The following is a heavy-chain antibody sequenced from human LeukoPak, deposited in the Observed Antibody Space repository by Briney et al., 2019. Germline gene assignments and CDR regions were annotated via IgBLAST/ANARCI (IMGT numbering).Heavy chain of an antibody. J-gene: IGHJ4*02. Sequence: GSSVKVSCKASGGTFSSYDISWVRQGPGQGLEWMGGIIPFFGTVNYAQKFQGRVTITADKSTSTAYMELSSLRSEDTAVYYCARGSGSMEYYFDYWGQGTLVTVSS. CDR2: IIPFFGTV. CDR1: GGTFSSYD. D-gene: IGHD3-3*01. CDR3: ARGSGSMEYYFDY. V-gene: IGHV1-69*06.